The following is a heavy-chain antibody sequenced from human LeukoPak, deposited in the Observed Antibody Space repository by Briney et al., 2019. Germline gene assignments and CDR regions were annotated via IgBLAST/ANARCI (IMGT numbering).Heavy chain of an antibody. Sequence: GGSLRLSCAASGFTFSTYWIHWVRQAPGKGLVWVSRINTDGSSTTYADSVKGRFTTSRDNAKNTLYLQMSSLRADDTAVYYCAREDGGNSDHFDYWGQGTLVTVSS. CDR2: INTDGSST. CDR1: GFTFSTYW. J-gene: IGHJ4*02. CDR3: AREDGGNSDHFDY. V-gene: IGHV3-74*01. D-gene: IGHD4-23*01.